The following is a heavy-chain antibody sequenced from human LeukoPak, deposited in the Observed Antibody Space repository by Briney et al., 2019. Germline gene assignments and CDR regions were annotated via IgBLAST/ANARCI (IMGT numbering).Heavy chain of an antibody. Sequence: SVKVSCKASGGTFSSYAISWVRQAPGQGLEWMGGIIPIFGTANYAQKFQGRVTITADESTSTAYMELSSLRSEDTAVYYCARAREPITIFGVARAEGGPFDIWGQGTMVTVSS. CDR1: GGTFSSYA. D-gene: IGHD3-3*01. CDR3: ARAREPITIFGVARAEGGPFDI. V-gene: IGHV1-69*13. J-gene: IGHJ3*02. CDR2: IIPIFGTA.